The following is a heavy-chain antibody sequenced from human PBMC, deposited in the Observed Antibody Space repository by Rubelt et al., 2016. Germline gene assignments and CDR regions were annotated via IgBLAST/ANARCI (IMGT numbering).Heavy chain of an antibody. CDR2: IRYDGSST. J-gene: IGHJ4*02. CDR1: GLSFSRYG. CDR3: ANAWGGPYYPEY. Sequence: QVHLVESGGGVVQPGGSLRLSCAASGLSFSRYGMHWVRQAPGKGLEWVTFIRYDGSSTYYADSVKGRFTISRDNSQNTLFLQMDSRRPDDTAVYYCANAWGGPYYPEYRGQGTLVTVSS. V-gene: IGHV3-30*02. D-gene: IGHD3-10*01.